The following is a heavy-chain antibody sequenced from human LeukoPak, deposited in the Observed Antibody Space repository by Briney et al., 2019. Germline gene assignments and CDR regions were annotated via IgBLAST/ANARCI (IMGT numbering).Heavy chain of an antibody. D-gene: IGHD3-16*02. CDR2: IKQDGSEK. CDR1: GFTFSSYW. CDR3: ARDVSFGGVIVYFDY. Sequence: PGGSLRLSCAASGFTFSSYWMSWVRQAPGKGLGWVANIKQDGSEKYYVDSVKGRFTISRDNAKNSLYLQMNSLRAEDTAVYYCARDVSFGGVIVYFDYWGQGTLVTVSS. V-gene: IGHV3-7*01. J-gene: IGHJ4*02.